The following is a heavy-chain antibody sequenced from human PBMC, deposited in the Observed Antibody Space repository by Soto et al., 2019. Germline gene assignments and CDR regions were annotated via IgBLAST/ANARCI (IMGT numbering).Heavy chain of an antibody. D-gene: IGHD3-10*01. CDR3: ARFGIEFSTPSFDY. CDR1: GGSISGYY. CDR2: IDDSGST. Sequence: QVQLQESGPGLVKPSETLSLTCTVSGGSISGYYWSWVRQPPGKGLEWIGYIDDSGSTNYNPALLRRFTISVDTSKSQFSLKLSSVIAADTAVYYCARFGIEFSTPSFDYWCLGTLVTVSS. V-gene: IGHV4-59*01. J-gene: IGHJ4*02.